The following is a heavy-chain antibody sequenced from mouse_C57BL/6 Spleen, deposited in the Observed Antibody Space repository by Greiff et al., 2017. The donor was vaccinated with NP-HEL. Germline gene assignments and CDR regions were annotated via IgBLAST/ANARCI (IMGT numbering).Heavy chain of an antibody. CDR1: GYTFTSYW. D-gene: IGHD2-4*01. V-gene: IGHV1-64*01. CDR2: IHPNSGST. CDR3: ARQGLRDGYAMDY. Sequence: QVQLQQPGAELVKPGASVKLSCKASGYTFTSYWMHWVKQRPGQGLEWIGMIHPNSGSTNYNEKFKSKATLTVDKSSSTAYMQLSSLTSEDSAVYYCARQGLRDGYAMDYWGQGTSVTVSS. J-gene: IGHJ4*01.